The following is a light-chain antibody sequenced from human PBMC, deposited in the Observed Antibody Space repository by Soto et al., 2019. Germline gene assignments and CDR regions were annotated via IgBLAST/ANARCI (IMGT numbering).Light chain of an antibody. CDR1: STDVGSYDL. Sequence: QSALTQPASVSGSPGQSITISCTGTSTDVGSYDLVSWYQEHPGTAPKLMIYEGSKRPSGVSNRFSGSKSGNTASLTISGLQAEDEADYYCNSYRTNYTWLFGGGTKLTVL. CDR3: NSYRTNYTWL. CDR2: EGS. V-gene: IGLV2-14*02. J-gene: IGLJ3*02.